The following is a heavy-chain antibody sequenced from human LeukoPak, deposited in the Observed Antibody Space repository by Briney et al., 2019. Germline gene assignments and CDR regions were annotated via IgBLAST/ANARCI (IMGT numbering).Heavy chain of an antibody. CDR1: GFTFSSYA. D-gene: IGHD6-13*01. CDR3: AKDAYSSSWYRDYFDY. J-gene: IGHJ4*02. CDR2: ISGSGGST. Sequence: GGSLRLSCAASGFTFSSYAMSWVRQAPGKGLEWVSAISGSGGSTYYADSVKGRFTISRDNSKNTLYLQMNSLRAEDTAVYYCAKDAYSSSWYRDYFDYWGQGTLVTVSS. V-gene: IGHV3-23*01.